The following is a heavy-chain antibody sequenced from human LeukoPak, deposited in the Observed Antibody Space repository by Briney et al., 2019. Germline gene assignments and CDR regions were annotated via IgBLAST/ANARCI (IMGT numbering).Heavy chain of an antibody. V-gene: IGHV4-59*01. CDR3: ARGPEMAAWVYFDH. D-gene: IGHD5-24*01. Sequence: SETLSLTCTVSGGSISSYYWSWIRRPSGKGLEWIGYIYYSGSTYYNPSLKSRVTISVDTSKNQFSLKLSSVTAADTAVYYCARGPEMAAWVYFDHWGQRTLVTVSS. CDR2: IYYSGST. CDR1: GGSISSYY. J-gene: IGHJ4*02.